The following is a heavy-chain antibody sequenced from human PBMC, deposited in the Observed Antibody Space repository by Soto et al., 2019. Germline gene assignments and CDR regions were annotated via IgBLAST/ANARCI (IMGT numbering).Heavy chain of an antibody. CDR1: GFTFSNYW. V-gene: IGHV3-7*05. Sequence: GGSLRLSCAASGFTFSNYWMTWVRQAPGTGLEWVANIKQDGSEKYYVDSVKGRFTISRDNAKNSLYLQMNSLRAEDTAVYYCASPRPAAIYYYGMDVWAKGPRSPSP. CDR2: IKQDGSEK. J-gene: IGHJ6*02. CDR3: ASPRPAAIYYYGMDV. D-gene: IGHD2-2*02.